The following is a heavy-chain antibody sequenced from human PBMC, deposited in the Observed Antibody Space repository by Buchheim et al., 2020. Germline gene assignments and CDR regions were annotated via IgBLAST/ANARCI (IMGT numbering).Heavy chain of an antibody. CDR3: ARDSGWLSKD. CDR1: GFTFSGYW. D-gene: IGHD3-22*01. Sequence: EVQLVESGGGLVQPGGSLRLSCAASGFTFSGYWLSWVRQAPGKGLEWVARINQDGDRKLYVESVKGRFTISRDNTKKSLCLQMNSLRAEDTAVYYCARDSGWLSKDWGQGTL. J-gene: IGHJ4*02. CDR2: INQDGDRK. V-gene: IGHV3-7*01.